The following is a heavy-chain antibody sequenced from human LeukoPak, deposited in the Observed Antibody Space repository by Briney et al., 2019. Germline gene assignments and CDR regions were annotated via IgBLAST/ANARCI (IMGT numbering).Heavy chain of an antibody. D-gene: IGHD3-10*01. CDR3: ARRARDYYGSGSYYNAYFDY. J-gene: IGHJ4*02. CDR2: IYYSGST. Sequence: SETLSLTCTVSGGSISSYYWSWIRQPPGKGLEWIGYIYYSGSTNYNPSLKSRVTISVDTSKNQFSLKLSSVTAAGTAVYYCARRARDYYGSGSYYNAYFDYWGQGTLVTVSS. CDR1: GGSISSYY. V-gene: IGHV4-59*01.